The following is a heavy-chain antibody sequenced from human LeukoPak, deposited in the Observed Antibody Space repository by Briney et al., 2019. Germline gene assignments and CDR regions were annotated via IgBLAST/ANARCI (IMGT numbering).Heavy chain of an antibody. D-gene: IGHD6-13*01. J-gene: IGHJ4*02. CDR1: GFTFSSYG. CDR2: ISYDGSNK. V-gene: IGHV3-30*18. Sequence: PGGSLRLSCAASGFTFSSYGMHWVRQAPGKGLEWVAVISYDGSNKYYADSVKGRFTISRDNSKNTLYLQMNSLRAEDTAVYYCAKDSSSWLLYFDYWGQGTLVTVSS. CDR3: AKDSSSWLLYFDY.